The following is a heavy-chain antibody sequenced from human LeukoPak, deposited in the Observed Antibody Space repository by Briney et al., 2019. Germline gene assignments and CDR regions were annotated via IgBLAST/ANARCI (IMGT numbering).Heavy chain of an antibody. J-gene: IGHJ6*03. Sequence: ASVKVSCKASGGTFSSYAISWVRQAPGQGLEWMGGIIPIFGTANYAQKFQGRVTITADKSTSTAYMELRSLRSDDTAVYFCARYRAAAGTYYYYMDVWGKGTTVIVSS. CDR2: IIPIFGTA. CDR1: GGTFSSYA. V-gene: IGHV1-69*06. D-gene: IGHD6-13*01. CDR3: ARYRAAAGTYYYYMDV.